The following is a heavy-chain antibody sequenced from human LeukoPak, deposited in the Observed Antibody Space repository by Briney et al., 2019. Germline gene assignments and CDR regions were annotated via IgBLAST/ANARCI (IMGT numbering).Heavy chain of an antibody. V-gene: IGHV3-66*01. Sequence: GGSLRLSCAASGFSVSNNYMNWVRQAPGKGLEWVSVIYSGGSTSYADSVKGRFTISRDNSRNTVSLQMNTLRAEDTAVYYCARGNSYDSSGYPEYFQNWGQGTLVTVSS. J-gene: IGHJ1*01. D-gene: IGHD3-22*01. CDR1: GFSVSNNY. CDR2: IYSGGST. CDR3: ARGNSYDSSGYPEYFQN.